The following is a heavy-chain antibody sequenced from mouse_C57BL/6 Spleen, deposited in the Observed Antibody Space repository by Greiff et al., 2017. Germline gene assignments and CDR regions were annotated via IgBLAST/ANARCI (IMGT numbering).Heavy chain of an antibody. J-gene: IGHJ2*01. CDR1: GFTFSSYA. V-gene: IGHV5-4*01. CDR3: ARDGDTGPYFDY. Sequence: EVQLVESGGGLVKPGGSLKLSCAASGFTFSSYAMSWVRQTPEKRLEWVATISDGGSYTYYPDNVKGRFTISRDNAKNNLYLQMSHLKSEDTAMYYCARDGDTGPYFDYWGQGTTLTVSS. CDR2: ISDGGSYT. D-gene: IGHD1-1*01.